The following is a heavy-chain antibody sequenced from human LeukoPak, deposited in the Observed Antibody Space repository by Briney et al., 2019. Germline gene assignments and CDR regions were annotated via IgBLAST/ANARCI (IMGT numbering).Heavy chain of an antibody. CDR3: AREVRQGWFDP. J-gene: IGHJ5*02. CDR1: GYTFTSYG. CDR2: ISAYNGNT. Sequence: ASVKVSCKASGYTFTSYGISWVRQAPGQGLEWMGWISAYNGNTNYAQKLQGRVTMTTDTSTSTAYVELRSLRSDDTAVYYCAREVRQGWFDPWGQGTLVTVSS. V-gene: IGHV1-18*01.